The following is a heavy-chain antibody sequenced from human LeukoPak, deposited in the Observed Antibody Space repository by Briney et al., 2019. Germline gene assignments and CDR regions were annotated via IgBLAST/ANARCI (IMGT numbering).Heavy chain of an antibody. CDR1: GFTFSSYS. Sequence: GGSLRLSCAASGFTFSSYSMNWVRQAPGKGLECVSSISSSSYIYYADSVKGRFTISRDNAKDSLYLQMNSLRAEDTAVYYCAREGLIAVAGTWHYWGQGTLVTVSS. CDR2: ISSSSYI. D-gene: IGHD6-19*01. CDR3: AREGLIAVAGTWHY. V-gene: IGHV3-21*01. J-gene: IGHJ4*02.